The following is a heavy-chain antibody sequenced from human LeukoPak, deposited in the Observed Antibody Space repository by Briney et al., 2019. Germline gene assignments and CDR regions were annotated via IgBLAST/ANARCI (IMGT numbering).Heavy chain of an antibody. V-gene: IGHV3-48*04. CDR2: ISSSSSTI. Sequence: GGSLRLSCAASGFTFSSYSMNWVRQAPGKGLEWVSYISSSSSTIYYADSVKGRFTISRDNAKNSLYLQMNSLRAEDTAVYYCARDGRVAADYWGQGTLVTVSS. CDR3: ARDGRVAADY. J-gene: IGHJ4*02. CDR1: GFTFSSYS. D-gene: IGHD2-15*01.